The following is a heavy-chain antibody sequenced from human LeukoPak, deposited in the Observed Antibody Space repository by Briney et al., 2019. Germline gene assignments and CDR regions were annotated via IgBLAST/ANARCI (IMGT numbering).Heavy chain of an antibody. Sequence: SETLSLTCTVSGGPISGYYWNWIRQPPGKGPEWIGSIYYSGRTSFNGSLKTRITMSVDTSKNQFSLKLTSVTTADTAVYFCARDSAGDYWLDPWGQGTPVTVSS. V-gene: IGHV4-59*01. CDR3: ARDSAGDYWLDP. CDR2: IYYSGRT. J-gene: IGHJ5*02. D-gene: IGHD7-27*01. CDR1: GGPISGYY.